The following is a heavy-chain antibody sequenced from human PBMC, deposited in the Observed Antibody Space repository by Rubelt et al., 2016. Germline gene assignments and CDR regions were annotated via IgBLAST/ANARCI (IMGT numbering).Heavy chain of an antibody. CDR2: IYYSGST. D-gene: IGHD6-19*01. CDR3: ARTSSGWYGHFDY. Sequence: QVQLQQWGAGLLKPSETLSLTCAVYGESFSGHYWNWIRQPPGKGLEWIGYIYYSGSTYYSPSLKSRVTISADTSKNQFSLKLSVVTAADTSVYYCARTSSGWYGHFDYWGQGTLVTVSS. CDR1: GESFSGHY. V-gene: IGHV4-34*01. J-gene: IGHJ4*02.